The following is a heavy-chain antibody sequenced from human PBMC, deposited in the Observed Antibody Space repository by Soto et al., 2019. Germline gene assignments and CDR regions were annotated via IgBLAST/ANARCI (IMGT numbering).Heavy chain of an antibody. V-gene: IGHV1-3*04. CDR1: GYTSTSYL. CDR3: ASGNCGYVCYHDY. J-gene: IGHJ4*02. CDR2: INTGNGDT. Sequence: ASVKVSCKPSGYTSTSYLIYWVRQAPGQRLEWMGWINTGNGDTKYSQKFQGRVTITRDTSASTAYMELSSLTSEDTAVYYCASGNCGYVCYHDYWGQGTLVTVSS. D-gene: IGHD2-21*01.